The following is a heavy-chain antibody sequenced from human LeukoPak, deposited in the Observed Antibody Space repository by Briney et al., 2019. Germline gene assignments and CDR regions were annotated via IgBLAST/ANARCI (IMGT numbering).Heavy chain of an antibody. CDR2: INLNAVTT. Sequence: ASVKVSCKASGYTFTNYYIHWMRQAPGQGLEWVGIINLNAVTTRYTQKFQGRITVTRDASTSTVYMELSSLRSEDTAVYFCAREGAAEAKNFDYWGQGTLVIVSS. CDR3: AREGAAEAKNFDY. D-gene: IGHD6-25*01. CDR1: GYTFTNYY. J-gene: IGHJ4*02. V-gene: IGHV1-46*01.